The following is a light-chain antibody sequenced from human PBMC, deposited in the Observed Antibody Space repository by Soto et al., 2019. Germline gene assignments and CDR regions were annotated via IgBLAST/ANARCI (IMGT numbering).Light chain of an antibody. V-gene: IGLV2-14*03. CDR2: DVT. CDR3: NSYTSSRTYV. CDR1: SSDVGGFNY. Sequence: ALTQPASVSGSPGQSITISCTGTSSDVGGFNYVSWYQQHPGKAPKLMIYDVTNRPSGVSYRFSGSKSGNTASLTISGLQAEDEADYYCNSYTSSRTYVFGTGTKVTVL. J-gene: IGLJ1*01.